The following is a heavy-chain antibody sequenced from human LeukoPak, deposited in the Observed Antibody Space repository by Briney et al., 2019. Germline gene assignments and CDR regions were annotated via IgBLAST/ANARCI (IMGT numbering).Heavy chain of an antibody. CDR1: GYTLTELS. Sequence: ASVKVSCKASGYTLTELSMHWVRQAPGKGLEWMGGFDPEDGETIYAQKFQGRVTMTEDTSTDTAYMELSSLRSEDTAVYYCATSSSSWYTYYFDYWGQGTLVTVSS. CDR2: FDPEDGET. D-gene: IGHD6-13*01. J-gene: IGHJ4*02. V-gene: IGHV1-24*01. CDR3: ATSSSSWYTYYFDY.